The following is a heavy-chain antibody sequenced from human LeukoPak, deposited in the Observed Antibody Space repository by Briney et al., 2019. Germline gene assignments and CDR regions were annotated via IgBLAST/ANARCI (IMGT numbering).Heavy chain of an antibody. Sequence: PSETLSLTCTVSGGSISSYYWSWIRQPPGKGLEWIGYIYYSGSTNYNPSLKSRVTISVDTSKNQFSLKLSSVTAADTAVYYCARGFSYYDILTGYSRYYFDYWGQGTLVTVSS. CDR3: ARGFSYYDILTGYSRYYFDY. J-gene: IGHJ4*02. V-gene: IGHV4-59*01. CDR2: IYYSGST. D-gene: IGHD3-9*01. CDR1: GGSISSYY.